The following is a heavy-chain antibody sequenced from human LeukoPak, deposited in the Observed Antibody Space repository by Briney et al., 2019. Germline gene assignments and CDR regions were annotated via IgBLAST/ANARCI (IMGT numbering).Heavy chain of an antibody. D-gene: IGHD4-17*01. J-gene: IGHJ4*02. V-gene: IGHV1-24*01. CDR3: ATGQTTPVLVDTLHF. Sequence: GASVKVSCKVSGYTVTELSIHWVRQAPGKGLEWMGGFDPDEAETVFAGKFQGRVTMAEDTSTNTAYMELTSLRPEDTAVYYCATGQTTPVLVDTLHFWGQGTLVTVSS. CDR1: GYTVTELS. CDR2: FDPDEAET.